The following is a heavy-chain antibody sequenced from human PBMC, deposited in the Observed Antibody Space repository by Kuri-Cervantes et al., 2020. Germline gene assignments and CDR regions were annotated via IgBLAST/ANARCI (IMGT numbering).Heavy chain of an antibody. D-gene: IGHD2-15*01. J-gene: IGHJ3*02. Sequence: GESLKISCAASGFIFDDYDMHWVRQAPGKGLEWVAVIWYDGSNKYYADSVKGRFTISRDNSKNTLYLQMNSLRAEDTAVYYCARDRCSGGSCYSNAFDIWGQGTMVTVSS. CDR2: IWYDGSNK. V-gene: IGHV3-33*08. CDR3: ARDRCSGGSCYSNAFDI. CDR1: GFIFDDYD.